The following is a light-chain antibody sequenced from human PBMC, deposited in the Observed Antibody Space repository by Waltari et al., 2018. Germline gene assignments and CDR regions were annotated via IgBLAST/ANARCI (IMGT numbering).Light chain of an antibody. Sequence: EIVLTQSPGTLSLSPGERAIVSCRASQSVGRTLAWYQQKPGQATRLLIYGASNRATGIPDRFIGSGSGTEFSLTISGLEPEDSAVYYCQHYLRLPVAFGQGTKVEIK. CDR1: QSVGRT. V-gene: IGKV3-20*01. J-gene: IGKJ1*01. CDR2: GAS. CDR3: QHYLRLPVA.